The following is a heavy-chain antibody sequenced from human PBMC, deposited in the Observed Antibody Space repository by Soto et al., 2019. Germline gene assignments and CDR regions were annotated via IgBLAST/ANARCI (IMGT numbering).Heavy chain of an antibody. V-gene: IGHV3-11*01. D-gene: IGHD1-1*01. J-gene: IGHJ5*02. CDR2: ISSSGSTI. CDR1: GFTFSDYY. Sequence: GGSLRLSCAASGFTFSDYYMSWIRQAPGKGLEWVSYISSSGSTIYYADSVKGRFTISRDNAKNSLYLQMNSLRAEDTAVYYCARDLRLERHNWFDPWGQGTLVTVSS. CDR3: ARDLRLERHNWFDP.